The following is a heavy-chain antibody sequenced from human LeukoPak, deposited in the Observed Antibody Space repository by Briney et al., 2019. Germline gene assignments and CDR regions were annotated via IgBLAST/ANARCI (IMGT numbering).Heavy chain of an antibody. Sequence: GGSLRLSCAASGFTVSSNYMSWVRQAPGKGLEWVSVIYSGGSTYYADSVKGRFTISRDNSKNTLYLQMNSLRAEDTAVYYCAKDSITMVRGVRPNWFDPWGQGTLVTVSS. D-gene: IGHD3-10*01. J-gene: IGHJ5*02. CDR2: IYSGGST. V-gene: IGHV3-66*01. CDR1: GFTVSSNY. CDR3: AKDSITMVRGVRPNWFDP.